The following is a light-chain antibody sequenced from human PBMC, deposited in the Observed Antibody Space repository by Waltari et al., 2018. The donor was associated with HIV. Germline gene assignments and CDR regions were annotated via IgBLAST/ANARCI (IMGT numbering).Light chain of an antibody. Sequence: DIVLTQSPDSLAVPLGERATITCKSSQSVLYSSDNKNYLAWFQQKPGQPPKLLFYWASTRESGVPDRFTGSGSGTHFTLTITSMQAEDVAVYFSQQYYSTWTFGQGTKVEIK. CDR2: WAS. J-gene: IGKJ1*01. CDR1: QSVLYSSDNKNY. V-gene: IGKV4-1*01. CDR3: QQYYSTWT.